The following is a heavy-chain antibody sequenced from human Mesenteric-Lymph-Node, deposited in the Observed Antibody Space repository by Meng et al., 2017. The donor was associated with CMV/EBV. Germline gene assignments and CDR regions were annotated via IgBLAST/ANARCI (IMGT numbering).Heavy chain of an antibody. J-gene: IGHJ4*02. D-gene: IGHD3-22*01. Sequence: SETLSLTCTVSGGSVSSGSYYWSWIRQPPGKGLEWIGYIYYSGSTNYNPSLKSRVTISVDTSKNQFSLKLSSVTAADTAVYYCARVDDYYDSVGYFFAYWGRGILVTVSS. CDR1: GGSVSSGSYY. V-gene: IGHV4-61*01. CDR3: ARVDDYYDSVGYFFAY. CDR2: IYYSGST.